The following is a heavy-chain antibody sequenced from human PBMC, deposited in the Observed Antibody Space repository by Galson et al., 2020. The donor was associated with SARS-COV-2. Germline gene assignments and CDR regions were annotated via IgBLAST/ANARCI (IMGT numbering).Heavy chain of an antibody. Sequence: SVTVSCKASGGTFSSYAISWVRQAPGQGLEWMGGIIPTFGTANHEQKSQGRVTITADESTSTAYMELSSLSSEDTAVYYCARWSTNYGDYVPDYWGQGTLVTVSS. CDR3: ARWSTNYGDYVPDY. V-gene: IGHV1-69*13. CDR1: GGTFSSYA. CDR2: IIPTFGTA. D-gene: IGHD4-17*01. J-gene: IGHJ4*02.